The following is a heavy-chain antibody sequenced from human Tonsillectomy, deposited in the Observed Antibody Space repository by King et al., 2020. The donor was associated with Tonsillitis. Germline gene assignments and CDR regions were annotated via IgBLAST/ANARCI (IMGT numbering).Heavy chain of an antibody. CDR1: GFTFSSYA. CDR3: AKDSNYVSSGYYFDY. CDR2: ISGSSDST. V-gene: IGHV3-23*04. Sequence: VQLVESGGGLVQPGGSLRLSCAASGFTFSSYAMTWVRQAPGKGLEWVSAISGSSDSTSYADSVKGRFTISRDNSKNTLYLQMNSLRAEDTAVYYCAKDSNYVSSGYYFDYWGQGTLVTVSS. D-gene: IGHD3-22*01. J-gene: IGHJ4*02.